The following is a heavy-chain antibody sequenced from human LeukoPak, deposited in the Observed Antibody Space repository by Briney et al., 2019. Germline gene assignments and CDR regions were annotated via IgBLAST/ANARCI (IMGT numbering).Heavy chain of an antibody. CDR2: IIPIFGTA. Sequence: SEKVSCKASGGTFSSYAISWVRQAPGQGLEWMGRIIPIFGTANYAQKFQGRVTITTDESTSTAYMELSSLRSEDTAVYYCARGGYSYGTSFDYWGQGTLVTVSS. D-gene: IGHD5-18*01. CDR1: GGTFSSYA. CDR3: ARGGYSYGTSFDY. V-gene: IGHV1-69*05. J-gene: IGHJ4*02.